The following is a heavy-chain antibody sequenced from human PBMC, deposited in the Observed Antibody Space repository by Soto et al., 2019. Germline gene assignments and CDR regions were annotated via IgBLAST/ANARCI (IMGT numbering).Heavy chain of an antibody. V-gene: IGHV1-3*01. J-gene: IGHJ6*02. CDR1: GYTFTSYA. CDR3: AREILWKYYYYYYGMDV. Sequence: ASVKVSCKASGYTFTSYAMHWVRQAPGQRLEWMGWINAGNGNTKYSQKFQGRVTITRDTSASTAYMELSSLRSEDTAVYYCAREILWKYYYYYYGMDVWGQGTTVTVSS. D-gene: IGHD3-10*01. CDR2: INAGNGNT.